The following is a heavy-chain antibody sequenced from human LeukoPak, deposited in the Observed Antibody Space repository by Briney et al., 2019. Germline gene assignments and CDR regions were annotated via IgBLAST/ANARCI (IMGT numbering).Heavy chain of an antibody. CDR1: GFTFSSYA. Sequence: PGGSLRLSCAASGFTFSSYAMSWVRQAPGKGLEWVSAISGSGGSTYYADSVKGRFTISRDNAKNSLYLQMNSLRAEDTAVYYCARGTHRYYDSSGYLDYWGQGTLVTVSS. D-gene: IGHD3-22*01. CDR2: ISGSGGST. J-gene: IGHJ4*02. CDR3: ARGTHRYYDSSGYLDY. V-gene: IGHV3-23*01.